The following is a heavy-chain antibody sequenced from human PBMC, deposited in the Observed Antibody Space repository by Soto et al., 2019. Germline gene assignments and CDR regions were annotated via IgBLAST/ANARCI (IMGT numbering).Heavy chain of an antibody. CDR2: ISSNGGST. CDR3: ARALGYAFER. D-gene: IGHD7-27*01. Sequence: GSLRLSCAASGFTFSSYAMHWVRQAPGKGLEYVSAISSNGGSTYYANSVKGRFTISRDNSKNTLYLQMGSLRAEDMAVYYCARALGYAFERWGQGTMVTVSS. CDR1: GFTFSSYA. V-gene: IGHV3-64*01. J-gene: IGHJ3*02.